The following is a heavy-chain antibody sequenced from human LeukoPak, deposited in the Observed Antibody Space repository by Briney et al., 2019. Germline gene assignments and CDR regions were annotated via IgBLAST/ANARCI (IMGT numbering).Heavy chain of an antibody. D-gene: IGHD3-22*01. V-gene: IGHV4-61*01. CDR2: ISYSGTT. CDR3: SRGDDSSGYLHLVDY. Sequence: PSETLSLTCTFASGSVSCGSYYWSWIRQPPGKGLEWIGYISYSGTTNYNPSLKSRITMSLDTSKNQFSLKLTSMTAADTAVYSCSRGDDSSGYLHLVDYGGQGTLVTVSS. J-gene: IGHJ4*02. CDR1: SGSVSCGSYY.